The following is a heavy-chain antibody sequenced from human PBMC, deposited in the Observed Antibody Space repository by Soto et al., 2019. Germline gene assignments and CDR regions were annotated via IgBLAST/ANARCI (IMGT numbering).Heavy chain of an antibody. D-gene: IGHD3-3*01. CDR1: GGSISSGDYY. CDR3: ARDKRVTIFGVVIEGDPTDYYGMDV. J-gene: IGHJ6*02. Sequence: QVQLQESGPGLVKPSQTLSLTCTVSGGSISSGDYYWSRIRQPPGKGLEWIGYIYYSGSTYYNPSLKSRVTISVDTSKNQFSLKLSSVTAADTAVYYCARDKRVTIFGVVIEGDPTDYYGMDVWGQGTTVTVSS. V-gene: IGHV4-30-4*01. CDR2: IYYSGST.